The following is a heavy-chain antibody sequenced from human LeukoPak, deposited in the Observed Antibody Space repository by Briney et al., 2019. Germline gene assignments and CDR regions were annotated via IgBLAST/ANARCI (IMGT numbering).Heavy chain of an antibody. D-gene: IGHD6-13*01. CDR1: GFTFSSYG. Sequence: GGSLRLSCAASGFTFSSYGMHWVRQAPGKGLEWVAVISYDGSNKYYADSVKGRFTISRDNSENTLYLQMNSLRAEDTAVYYCAKLIRPAAGQLGDYYYGMDVWGQGTTVTVSS. CDR2: ISYDGSNK. CDR3: AKLIRPAAGQLGDYYYGMDV. J-gene: IGHJ6*02. V-gene: IGHV3-30*18.